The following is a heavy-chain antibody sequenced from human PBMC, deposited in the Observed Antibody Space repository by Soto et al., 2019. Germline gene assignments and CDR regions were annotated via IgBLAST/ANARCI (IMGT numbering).Heavy chain of an antibody. CDR1: GFTFNIYA. CDR3: ARPTSVTAFDY. V-gene: IGHV3-30-3*01. D-gene: IGHD4-4*01. Sequence: VQLVESGGGVVQPGRSLRLSCAASGFTFNIYAIHWVRDAPGKGLEWVAAISYDGSNKFYADSVKGRFTISRDNSKNTLYLQMNSLTTEDTAVYFCARPTSVTAFDYWGQGTLVTVSS. J-gene: IGHJ4*02. CDR2: ISYDGSNK.